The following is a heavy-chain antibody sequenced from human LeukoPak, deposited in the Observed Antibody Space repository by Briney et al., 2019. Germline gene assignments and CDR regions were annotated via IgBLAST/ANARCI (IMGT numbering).Heavy chain of an antibody. D-gene: IGHD3-9*01. CDR1: GGSFSGFY. CDR2: INHSGRT. J-gene: IGHJ6*02. Sequence: SETLSLTCAVYGGSFSGFYWSWIRRPPGKGLEWIGEINHSGRTNYNPSLKSRVTISLDTSKNQFSLRLTSVNAADAAVYYCTRGGSDWNYYYFAMDVWGQGNTVTVSS. CDR3: TRGGSDWNYYYFAMDV. V-gene: IGHV4-34*01.